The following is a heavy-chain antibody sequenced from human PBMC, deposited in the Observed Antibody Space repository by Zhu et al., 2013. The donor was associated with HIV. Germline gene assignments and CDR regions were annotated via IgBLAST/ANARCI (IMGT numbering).Heavy chain of an antibody. D-gene: IGHD6-13*01. V-gene: IGHV1-2*02. CDR1: GYTFTGYF. CDR3: ARDRGSSWYDS. CDR2: INSSSGGT. J-gene: IGHJ5*01. Sequence: QVQLVQSGAEVTKPGASVKVSCNASGYTFTGYFMHWVRQAPGQGLEWMGWINSSSGGTIYAQKFQGRVTLTRDTSINTAYMELTRLTSDDTAVYYCARDRGSSWYDSWGQGIVVTVAS.